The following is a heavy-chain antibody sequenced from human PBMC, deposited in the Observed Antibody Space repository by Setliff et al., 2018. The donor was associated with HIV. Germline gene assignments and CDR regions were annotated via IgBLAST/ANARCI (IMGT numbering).Heavy chain of an antibody. D-gene: IGHD2-15*01. CDR1: SGSISDSRYY. CDR3: ASQYCSAGSCFSDS. CDR2: IYYSGSL. J-gene: IGHJ5*01. Sequence: PSETLSLTCTVSSGSISDSRYYWGWIRQAPGKGLEWIGSIYYSGSLYYSPSLKSRLTVSVDTSKNQFSLTLSAVTATDTALYYCASQYCSAGSCFSDSWGLGTLVTVSS. V-gene: IGHV4-39*01.